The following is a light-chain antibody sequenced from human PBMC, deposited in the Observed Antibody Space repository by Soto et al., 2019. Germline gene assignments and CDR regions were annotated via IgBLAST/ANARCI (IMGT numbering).Light chain of an antibody. V-gene: IGKV3D-15*01. Sequence: EIVMTQSPATLSVSPGERATLSCRASQSVSSNLAWYQQKPGQAPRLLIYGASNRATGIPDRFSGSGSGTDFTLTISRLEPEDFAVYYCQQYDNSPLTFGGGTKV. J-gene: IGKJ4*01. CDR2: GAS. CDR3: QQYDNSPLT. CDR1: QSVSSN.